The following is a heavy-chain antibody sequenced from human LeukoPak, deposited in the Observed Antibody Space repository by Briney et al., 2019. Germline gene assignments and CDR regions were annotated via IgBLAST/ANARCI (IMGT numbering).Heavy chain of an antibody. V-gene: IGHV3-23*01. D-gene: IGHD3-22*01. CDR1: GFTFSSYA. J-gene: IGHJ4*02. CDR3: AKVVNLNYYDSRGWDYFDY. CDR2: ISGTGGST. Sequence: PGGSLRLSCVASGFTFSSYAMTWVRRAPGRGLEWVSAISGTGGSTYYADSVKGRFTISRDNSKSTLDLQMNSLRAEDTAVYYCAKVVNLNYYDSRGWDYFDYWGQGTLVTVSS.